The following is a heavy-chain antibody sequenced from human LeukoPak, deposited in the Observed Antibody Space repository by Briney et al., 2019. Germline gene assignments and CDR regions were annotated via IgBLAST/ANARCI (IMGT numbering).Heavy chain of an antibody. CDR1: GDSVSSNTAT. V-gene: IGHV6-1*01. CDR2: TYYRSKWYN. J-gene: IGHJ4*02. CDR3: ASGHHFDY. Sequence: SQTLSLTCAISGDSVSSNTATWNWIRQSPSRGLEWLGRTYYRSKWYNEYAVSVESRMTINADTSKNQLSPQLNSVTPEDTAVYFCASGHHFDYWGQGTLVTVSS.